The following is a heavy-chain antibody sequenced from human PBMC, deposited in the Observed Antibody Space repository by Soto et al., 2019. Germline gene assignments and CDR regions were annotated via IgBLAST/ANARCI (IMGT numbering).Heavy chain of an antibody. J-gene: IGHJ4*02. V-gene: IGHV3-72*01. CDR2: SKNKANSYST. D-gene: IGHD1-1*01. CDR3: TTDEGNDFFFDY. Sequence: GGSLRLSCAASGFSLSDHYMDWVRQAPGKGLEWVGRSKNKANSYSTEYAASVKGRFTISRDDSKNTLYLQMNSLKTEDTAVYYCTTDEGNDFFFDYWGQGTLVTVSS. CDR1: GFSLSDHY.